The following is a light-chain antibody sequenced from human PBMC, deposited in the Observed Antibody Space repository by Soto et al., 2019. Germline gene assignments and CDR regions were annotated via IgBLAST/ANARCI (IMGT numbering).Light chain of an antibody. V-gene: IGLV2-14*01. Sequence: QSVLTQPASVSGSLGQSITISCSGTSSDVGAYNYVSWYQQYPGKAPKLMIYHVTDRPSGVSNRFSGSKSGNTASLTISGLQAEDEADYYGCSYTTSNTFVFGTGTKVTVL. CDR1: SSDVGAYNY. CDR2: HVT. J-gene: IGLJ1*01. CDR3: CSYTTSNTFV.